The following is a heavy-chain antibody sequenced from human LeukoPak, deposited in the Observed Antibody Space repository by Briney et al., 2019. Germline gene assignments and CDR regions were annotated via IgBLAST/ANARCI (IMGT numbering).Heavy chain of an antibody. V-gene: IGHV4-59*01. J-gene: IGHJ6*02. CDR2: IYYSGST. CDR3: ARDDGSGSSPYNYYGMDV. Sequence: PSETLSLTCTVSGGSISSYYWSWIRQPPGKGLEWIGYIYYSGSTNYNPSLKSRVTISVDTSKSQFSLKLSSVTAADTAVCYCARDDGSGSSPYNYYGMDVWGQGTTVTVSS. CDR1: GGSISSYY. D-gene: IGHD3-10*01.